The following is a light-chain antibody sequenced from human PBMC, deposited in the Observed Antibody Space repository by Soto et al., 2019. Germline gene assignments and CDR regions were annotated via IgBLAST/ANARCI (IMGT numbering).Light chain of an antibody. CDR1: QSVGKK. V-gene: IGKV3-15*01. J-gene: IGKJ5*01. CDR2: GAS. Sequence: EIVMTQSPGTLSVSPGERVTLSCRASQSVGKKLAWHQQKPAQAPRLFXYGASTRAHGIADRFSGSGSGTELTLTISSLQSEDVAVYFCQQYNSWRPITFGQGTRLEIK. CDR3: QQYNSWRPIT.